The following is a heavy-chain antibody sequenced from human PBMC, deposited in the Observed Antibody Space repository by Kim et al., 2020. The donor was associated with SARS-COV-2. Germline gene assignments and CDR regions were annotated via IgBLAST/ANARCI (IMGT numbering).Heavy chain of an antibody. CDR2: IYTSGST. D-gene: IGHD3-22*01. CDR3: ASESPRGLTMMS. J-gene: IGHJ4*02. V-gene: IGHV4-4*07. CDR1: GGSISSYY. Sequence: SETLSLTCTVSGGSISSYYWSWIRQPAGKGLEWIGRIYTSGSTNYNPSLKSRVTMSVDTSKNQFSLKLSSVTAADTAVYYCASESPRGLTMMSWGQGTLVTVSS.